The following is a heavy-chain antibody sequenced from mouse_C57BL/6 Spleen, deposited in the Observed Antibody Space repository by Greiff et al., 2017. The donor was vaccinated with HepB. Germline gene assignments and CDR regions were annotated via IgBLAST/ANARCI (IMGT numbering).Heavy chain of an antibody. CDR1: GYTFTSYW. J-gene: IGHJ4*01. CDR2: IHPNSGST. D-gene: IGHD2-9*01. Sequence: VQLQQSGAELVKPGASVKLSCKASGYTFTSYWMHWVKQRPGQGLEWIGMIHPNSGSTNYNEKFKSKATLTVDKASSTAYMQLSSLTSEDSAVYYCSRRILLWLRYAMDYWGQGTSVTVSS. CDR3: SRRILLWLRYAMDY. V-gene: IGHV1-64*01.